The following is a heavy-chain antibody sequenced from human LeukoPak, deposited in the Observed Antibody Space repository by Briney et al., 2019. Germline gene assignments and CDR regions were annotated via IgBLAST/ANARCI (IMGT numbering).Heavy chain of an antibody. D-gene: IGHD6-19*01. CDR1: GGSISSSSYY. Sequence: SETLSLTCTVSGGSISSSSYYWGWIRQPPGKGLEWIGSIYYSGSTYYNPSLKSRVTISVDTSKNQFSLKLSSVTAADTAVYYCARDRWWGHSSGGWFDPWGQGTLVTVSS. V-gene: IGHV4-39*07. J-gene: IGHJ5*02. CDR3: ARDRWWGHSSGGWFDP. CDR2: IYYSGST.